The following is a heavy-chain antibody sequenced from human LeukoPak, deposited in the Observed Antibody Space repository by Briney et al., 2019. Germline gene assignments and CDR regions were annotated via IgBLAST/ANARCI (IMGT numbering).Heavy chain of an antibody. CDR3: ARAGDNSGYEYYFDY. V-gene: IGHV4-4*07. Sequence: PSETLSLTCTVSGGSISSYFWTWIRQPAGKGLEWIGRIYTSGSTNYNPSLKSRVTMSVDTSKNQFSLKLSSVTAADTAVYYCARAGDNSGYEYYFDYWGQGTLVTVSS. CDR2: IYTSGST. J-gene: IGHJ4*02. D-gene: IGHD3-22*01. CDR1: GGSISSYF.